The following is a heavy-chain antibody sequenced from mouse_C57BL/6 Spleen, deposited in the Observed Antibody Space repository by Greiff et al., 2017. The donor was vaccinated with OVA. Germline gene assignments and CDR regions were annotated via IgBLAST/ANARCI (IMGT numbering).Heavy chain of an antibody. J-gene: IGHJ2*01. Sequence: QVQLQQPGAELVKPGASVKLSCKASGYTFTSYWMQWVKQRPGQGLEWIGEIDPSDSYTNYNQNFKGKATLTVDKSSSTAYMQLSSLTSEDSAVYYCARKETGTCDYWGQGTTLTVSS. CDR3: ARKETGTCDY. CDR2: IDPSDSYT. CDR1: GYTFTSYW. D-gene: IGHD4-1*01. V-gene: IGHV1-50*01.